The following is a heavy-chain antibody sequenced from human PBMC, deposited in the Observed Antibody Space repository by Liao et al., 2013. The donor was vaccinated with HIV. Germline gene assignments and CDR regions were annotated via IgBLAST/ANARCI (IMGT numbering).Heavy chain of an antibody. Sequence: QVQLQQWGAGLLKPSETLSLTCAVYGGSFRGYNWSWIRQPPGKGLEWIGEINHSGGTNYNPSLKSRVTISVDTSKKQFSLKLSSVTAADTAVYYCARGRRYYDSGRWGDYWGQGTLVTVSS. CDR3: ARGRRYYDSGRWGDY. J-gene: IGHJ4*02. V-gene: IGHV4-34*02. D-gene: IGHD3-16*01. CDR2: INHSGGT. CDR1: GGSFRGYN.